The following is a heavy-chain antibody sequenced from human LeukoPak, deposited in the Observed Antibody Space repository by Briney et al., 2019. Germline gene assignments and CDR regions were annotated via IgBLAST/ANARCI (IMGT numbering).Heavy chain of an antibody. V-gene: IGHV2-5*02. Sequence: SGPTLVNPTQTLTLTCTFSGFSLSTSGVGVGWIRQPPGKALEWLALIDWEGDKYYSPSRKSSLTITKDTSKNQVVLTMTNMDPVDTATYYCARTREGRLATDAFDIWGQGTMVTVSS. CDR3: ARTREGRLATDAFDI. CDR2: IDWEGDK. CDR1: GFSLSTSGVG. J-gene: IGHJ3*02. D-gene: IGHD1-26*01.